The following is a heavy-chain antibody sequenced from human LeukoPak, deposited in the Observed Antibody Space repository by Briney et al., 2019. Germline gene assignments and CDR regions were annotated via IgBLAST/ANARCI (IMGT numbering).Heavy chain of an antibody. Sequence: ASVKVSCKASGYTFTGYYMHWVRQAPGQGLEWMGWIIPNSGGTNYAQKFQGRVTMTRDTSISTAYMELSRLRSDDTAVYYCARIRSYYDSSGYSPYWGQGTLVTVSS. D-gene: IGHD3-22*01. J-gene: IGHJ4*02. CDR3: ARIRSYYDSSGYSPY. CDR1: GYTFTGYY. CDR2: IIPNSGGT. V-gene: IGHV1-2*02.